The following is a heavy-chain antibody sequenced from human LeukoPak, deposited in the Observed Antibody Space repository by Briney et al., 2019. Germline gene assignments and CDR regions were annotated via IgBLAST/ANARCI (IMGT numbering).Heavy chain of an antibody. D-gene: IGHD3-9*01. CDR2: IVVGSGNT. CDR1: GFTFTSSA. V-gene: IGHV1-58*02. Sequence: ASVKVSFKAAGFTFTSSAMQWVRQARGQRLEWIGWIVVGSGNTNYAQKFQERVTITRDMSTSTAYMELSSLRSEDTAVYYCAAAYYDILAGHFPFDYWGQGTLVTVSS. J-gene: IGHJ4*02. CDR3: AAAYYDILAGHFPFDY.